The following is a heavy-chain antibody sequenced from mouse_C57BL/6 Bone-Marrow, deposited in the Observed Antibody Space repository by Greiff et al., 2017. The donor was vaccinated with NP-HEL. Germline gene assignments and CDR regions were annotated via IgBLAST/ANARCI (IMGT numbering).Heavy chain of an antibody. J-gene: IGHJ3*01. CDR1: GYSFTDYN. CDR3: ARGRLRRSWFAY. D-gene: IGHD2-4*01. CDR2: INPNYCTT. V-gene: IGHV1-39*01. Sequence: EVQLQQSGPELVKPGASVKISCKASGYSFTDYNMNWVKQSYGKSLEWIGVINPNYCTTSHNQKFNGKATLTVDQSSSTAYMQLNSVTSADSAVYYCARGRLRRSWFAYWGQGTLVTV.